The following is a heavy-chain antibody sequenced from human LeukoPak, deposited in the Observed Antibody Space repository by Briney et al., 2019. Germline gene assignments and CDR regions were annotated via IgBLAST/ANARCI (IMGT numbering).Heavy chain of an antibody. J-gene: IGHJ6*03. V-gene: IGHV4-61*05. CDR3: ARLRRNIVADYYYYMDV. Sequence: TPSETLSLTCTVSGGSISSSTYYLGWFRQPPGKGLEWIGYIYTSGSTNYNPSLKSRVTISVDTSKNQFFLKLSSVTAADTAVYYCARLRRNIVADYYYYMDVWGKGTTVTVSS. CDR1: GGSISSSTYY. D-gene: IGHD2-15*01. CDR2: IYTSGST.